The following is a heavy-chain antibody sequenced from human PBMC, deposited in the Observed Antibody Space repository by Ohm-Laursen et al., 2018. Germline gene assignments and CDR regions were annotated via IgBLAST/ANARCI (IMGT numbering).Heavy chain of an antibody. D-gene: IGHD4-23*01. J-gene: IGHJ1*01. CDR2: IKQDGSEK. V-gene: IGHV3-7*01. CDR1: GFTFSNYW. Sequence: SLRLSCAASGFTFSNYWMSWVRQAPGKGLEWVANIKQDGSEKYYVDSVTGRFTISRDNAKNSLYLQMNSLRAEDTAVYYCARAGILRWPEYFQHWGQGTLVTVPS. CDR3: ARAGILRWPEYFQH.